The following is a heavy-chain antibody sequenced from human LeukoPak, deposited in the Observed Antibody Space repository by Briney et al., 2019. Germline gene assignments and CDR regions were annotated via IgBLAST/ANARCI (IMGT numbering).Heavy chain of an antibody. V-gene: IGHV1-69*05. CDR2: IIPIFGTA. CDR1: GGTFSSYA. J-gene: IGHJ1*01. D-gene: IGHD4-17*01. Sequence: SVKVSCKASGGTFSSYAISWVRQAPGQGLEWMGRIIPIFGTANYAQKFQGRVTITTDESTSPAYMELSSLRSEDTAVYYCARAYGDPEVYFQHWGQGTLVTVSS. CDR3: ARAYGDPEVYFQH.